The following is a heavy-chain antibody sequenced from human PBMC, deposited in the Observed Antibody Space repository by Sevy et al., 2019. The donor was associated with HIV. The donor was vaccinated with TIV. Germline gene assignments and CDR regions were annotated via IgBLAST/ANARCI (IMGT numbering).Heavy chain of an antibody. J-gene: IGHJ4*02. V-gene: IGHV3-30*02. D-gene: IGHD7-27*01. CDR3: AKDPLISLGADLFDS. CDR1: GFTFSSYG. Sequence: GESLKISCATSGFTFSSYGMHWVRQAPGKGLQWVSFINYDGSDKKYGDSVKGRFTISRDNSKNTLYLQMNSLRAEDTGVYYCAKDPLISLGADLFDSWGQGTLVTVSS. CDR2: INYDGSDK.